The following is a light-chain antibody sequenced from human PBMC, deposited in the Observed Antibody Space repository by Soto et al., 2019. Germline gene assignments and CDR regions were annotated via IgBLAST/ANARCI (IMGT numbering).Light chain of an antibody. CDR3: QQHNSYPSLA. V-gene: IGKV1-9*01. CDR2: AAS. Sequence: DLQLTQSPSFLSASVGDRVTITCRASQGISSYLAWYQQNPGKAPKLLIYAASTLQSGVPSRFSGSGSGTEFTLTISSLQPEDFATDYCQQHNSYPSLAFGGGTKVEIK. CDR1: QGISSY. J-gene: IGKJ4*01.